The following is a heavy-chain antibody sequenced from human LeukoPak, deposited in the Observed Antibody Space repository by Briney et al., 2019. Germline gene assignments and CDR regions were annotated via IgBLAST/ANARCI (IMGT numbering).Heavy chain of an antibody. D-gene: IGHD6-13*01. Sequence: ASVKVSCKASGYTFTSYDINWVRQATGQGPEWMGWMNPNSGNTGYAQKFQGRVTMTRNTSISTAYMELSSLRSEDTAVYYCARAHGIAAAGRPFYYYWGQGTLVTVSS. CDR3: ARAHGIAAAGRPFYYY. CDR1: GYTFTSYD. V-gene: IGHV1-8*01. J-gene: IGHJ4*02. CDR2: MNPNSGNT.